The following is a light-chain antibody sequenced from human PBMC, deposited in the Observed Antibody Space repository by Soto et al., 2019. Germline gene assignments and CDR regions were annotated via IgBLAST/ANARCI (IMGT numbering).Light chain of an antibody. J-gene: IGLJ3*02. Sequence: QSVLTQPASVSASPGQSITVSCTGTSSDIGAYNYVSWYQQHPGKAPKLMIYEVSNRPSGVSNRFSASKSGNTAYLTISGLQAEDEADYFCSSYTSSSTVVFGGGTKLTVL. CDR1: SSDIGAYNY. CDR2: EVS. V-gene: IGLV2-14*01. CDR3: SSYTSSSTVV.